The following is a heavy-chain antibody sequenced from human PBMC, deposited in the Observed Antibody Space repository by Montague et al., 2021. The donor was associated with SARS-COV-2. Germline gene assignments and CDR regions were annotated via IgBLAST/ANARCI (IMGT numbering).Heavy chain of an antibody. CDR1: GFTLSSYA. CDR3: ARGAGITIFGVVIPGYYYMDV. CDR2: ISYDGSNK. J-gene: IGHJ6*03. V-gene: IGHV3-30*04. Sequence: SLRLSCSASGFTLSSYAMHWVRQAPGKGLEWVAVISYDGSNKYYADSVKGRFTISRDNSKNTLYLQMNSLRAEDTAVYYCARGAGITIFGVVIPGYYYMDVWGKGTTVTVSS. D-gene: IGHD3-3*01.